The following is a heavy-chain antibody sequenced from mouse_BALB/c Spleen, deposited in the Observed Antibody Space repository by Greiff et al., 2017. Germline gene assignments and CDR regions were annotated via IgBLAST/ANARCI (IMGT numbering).Heavy chain of an antibody. Sequence: VQLQQSGAELVRPGASVKLSCKASGYSFTSYWMNWVQQRPGQGLEWIGMIHPSDSETRLNQKFKDKATLTVDKSSSTAYMQLSSPTSEDSAVYYCARGMVTTATGMDYWGQEASVTVSS. CDR1: GYSFTSYW. J-gene: IGHJ4*01. D-gene: IGHD1-2*01. V-gene: IGHV1-61*01. CDR3: ARGMVTTATGMDY. CDR2: IHPSDSET.